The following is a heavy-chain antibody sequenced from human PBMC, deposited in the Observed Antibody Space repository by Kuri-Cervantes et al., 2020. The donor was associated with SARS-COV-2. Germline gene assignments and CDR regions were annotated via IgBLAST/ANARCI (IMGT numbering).Heavy chain of an antibody. Sequence: GESLKISCSASGFTFMNYAMHWVRQAPGKGLEYVSAINNNGDNKYYADSVKGRFTISRGNSKSTVYLQMSRLRSEDTAVYYCVETTVTNWGQGTLVTVSS. CDR2: INNNGDNK. CDR3: VETTVTN. J-gene: IGHJ4*02. V-gene: IGHV3-64D*08. CDR1: GFTFMNYA. D-gene: IGHD4-11*01.